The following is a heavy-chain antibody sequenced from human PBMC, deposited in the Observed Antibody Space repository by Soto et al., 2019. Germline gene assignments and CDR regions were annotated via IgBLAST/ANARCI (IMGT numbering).Heavy chain of an antibody. V-gene: IGHV4-31*03. CDR2: IFYSGTT. CDR3: ARTTGRHLDF. CDR1: GGSINTGGDY. Sequence: SETLSLTCTVSGGSINTGGDYWNWVRHSPGKGLEWIGNIFYSGTTYFNPSLETRVTFPVDTSKNQFSLTLYSVTAADTAVYYCARTTGRHLDFWGQGILVTVS. J-gene: IGHJ4*02. D-gene: IGHD4-4*01.